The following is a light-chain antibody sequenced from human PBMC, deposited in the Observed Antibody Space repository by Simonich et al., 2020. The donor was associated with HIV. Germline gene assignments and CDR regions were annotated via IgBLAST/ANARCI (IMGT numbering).Light chain of an antibody. Sequence: EILMTQSPATLSVSPGERATLSCRTSQSVASNLAWYQQKPGQAPRLLIYGASSRATGTPARFSGSAVGTEFTLTISSMQSEDFAVYYCQQYNNWPSPFTFGPGTKVDIK. V-gene: IGKV3-15*01. CDR2: GAS. J-gene: IGKJ3*01. CDR1: QSVASN. CDR3: QQYNNWPSPFT.